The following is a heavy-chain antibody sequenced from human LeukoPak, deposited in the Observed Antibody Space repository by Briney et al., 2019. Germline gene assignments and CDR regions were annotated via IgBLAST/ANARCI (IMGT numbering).Heavy chain of an antibody. CDR2: IYYSGST. CDR3: ARLSPMIVESDYFDY. CDR1: GGSISSSSYY. V-gene: IGHV4-39*01. D-gene: IGHD3-22*01. J-gene: IGHJ4*02. Sequence: TSETLSLTCTVSGGSISSSSYYWGWIRQPPGKGLEWIGSIYYSGSTYYNPSLKSRVTISVDTSKNQFSLKLSSVTAADTAVYYCARLSPMIVESDYFDYWGQGTLVTVSS.